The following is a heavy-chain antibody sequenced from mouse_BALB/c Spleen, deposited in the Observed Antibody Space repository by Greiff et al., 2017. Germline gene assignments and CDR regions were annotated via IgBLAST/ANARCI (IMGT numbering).Heavy chain of an antibody. D-gene: IGHD2-3*01. J-gene: IGHJ4*01. V-gene: IGHV1-7*01. CDR1: GYTFTSYW. Sequence: VQRVESGAELAKPGASVKMSCKASGYTFTSYWMHWVKQRPGQGLEWIGYINPSTGYTEYNQKFKDKATLTADKSSSTAYMQLSSLTSEDSAVDYCARDGYYAMDYWGQGTSVTVSA. CDR3: ARDGYYAMDY. CDR2: INPSTGYT.